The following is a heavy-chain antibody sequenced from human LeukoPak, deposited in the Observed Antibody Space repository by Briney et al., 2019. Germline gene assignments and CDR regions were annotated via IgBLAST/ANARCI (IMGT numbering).Heavy chain of an antibody. D-gene: IGHD2/OR15-2a*01. CDR3: ARDVSSYYYYYMDV. CDR1: GFTVSSNY. Sequence: GGSLRLSCAASGFTVSSNYMSWVRQAPGKGLEWVSVIYSGGSTYYADSVKGRFTISRDNSKNTLYLQMNSLRAEDTAVYYCARDVSSYYYYYMDVWGQGTLVTVSS. J-gene: IGHJ6*03. CDR2: IYSGGST. V-gene: IGHV3-53*01.